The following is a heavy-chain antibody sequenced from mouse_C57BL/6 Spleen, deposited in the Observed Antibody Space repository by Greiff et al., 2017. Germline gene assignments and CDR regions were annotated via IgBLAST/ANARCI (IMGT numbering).Heavy chain of an antibody. CDR2: IYPSSGNT. CDR3: ARETGTFYAMDY. J-gene: IGHJ4*01. Sequence: VQLQQSGAGLARPGASVKLSCKASGYTFTSYGISWVKQRTGQGLEWIGEIYPSSGNTYYNEKFKGKATLAADKSSSTAYMKLRSLTSEDSAVYFCARETGTFYAMDYWGPGTTVTVSS. V-gene: IGHV1-81*01. D-gene: IGHD4-1*01. CDR1: GYTFTSYG.